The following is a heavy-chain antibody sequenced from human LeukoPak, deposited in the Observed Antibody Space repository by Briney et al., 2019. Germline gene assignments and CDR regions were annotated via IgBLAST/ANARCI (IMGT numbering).Heavy chain of an antibody. CDR2: ISGSGGST. D-gene: IGHD3-3*01. CDR3: AKDLTLRFLEWLGEY. J-gene: IGHJ4*02. Sequence: PGGSLRLSCAASGFTFSSYAMSWVRQAPGKGLEWVSAISGSGGSTYYADSVKGRFTISRDNSRNTLYLQMNSLRAEDTAVYYCAKDLTLRFLEWLGEYWGQGTLVTVSS. V-gene: IGHV3-23*01. CDR1: GFTFSSYA.